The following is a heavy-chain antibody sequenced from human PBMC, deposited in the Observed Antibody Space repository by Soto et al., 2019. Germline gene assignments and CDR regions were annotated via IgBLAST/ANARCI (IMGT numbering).Heavy chain of an antibody. CDR3: AKGPPPVGG. CDR2: VRGSDADK. V-gene: IGHV3-23*01. Sequence: GGSLRLSCAAPAFTFSGHVMSWVRQAPGKGLEWVSGVRGSDADKHYADSVKGRFTISRDNSKNTLYLQMNSLRAEDTAVYYCAKGPPPVGGWGQGTLVTVSS. J-gene: IGHJ4*02. CDR1: AFTFSGHV.